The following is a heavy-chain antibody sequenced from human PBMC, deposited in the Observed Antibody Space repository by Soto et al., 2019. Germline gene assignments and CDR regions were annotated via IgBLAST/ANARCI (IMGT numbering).Heavy chain of an antibody. J-gene: IGHJ5*02. Sequence: ASVKLSCKGSGYTFTGYYIHWVRQAPGQGLEWMGWINPNSGGTNYAQKFQGRVTMTRDTSISTAYMELSRLRSDDTAVYYCARVQGPLGWFDPWGQGTLVTVSS. V-gene: IGHV1-2*02. D-gene: IGHD1-26*01. CDR1: GYTFTGYY. CDR3: ARVQGPLGWFDP. CDR2: INPNSGGT.